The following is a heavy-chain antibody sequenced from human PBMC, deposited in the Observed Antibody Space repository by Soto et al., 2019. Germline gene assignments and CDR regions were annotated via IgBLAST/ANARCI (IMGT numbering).Heavy chain of an antibody. CDR1: GFTFSSYA. V-gene: IGHV3-23*01. CDR2: INGSGDST. Sequence: GESLRLSCAASGFTFSSYAMSWVRQAPGKGLEWVSSINGSGDSTYYADSVNGRFTFSRDTSKNTLYLLKNSPRAEETAVYYCARDQPHSYGVYYFDYWRQGTPATVSS. D-gene: IGHD5-18*01. J-gene: IGHJ4*02. CDR3: ARDQPHSYGVYYFDY.